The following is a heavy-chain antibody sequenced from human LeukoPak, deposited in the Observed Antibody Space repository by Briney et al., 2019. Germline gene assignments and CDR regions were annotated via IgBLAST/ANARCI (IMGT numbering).Heavy chain of an antibody. CDR2: IYYSGST. V-gene: IGHV4-59*01. CDR1: GGSISSYY. CDR3: ATTDHYVGIDY. Sequence: SETLSLTCTVSGGSISSYYWSWIRQPPGKGLEWIGYIYYSGSTNYNPSLKSRVTISVDTSKNQFSLKLSSVTAADTAVYYCATTDHYVGIDYWGQGTLVTVSS. D-gene: IGHD4-17*01. J-gene: IGHJ4*02.